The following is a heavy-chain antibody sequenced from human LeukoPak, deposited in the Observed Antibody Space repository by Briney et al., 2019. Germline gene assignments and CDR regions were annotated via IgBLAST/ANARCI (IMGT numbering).Heavy chain of an antibody. CDR2: INPNGGST. CDR1: GYTLTRYF. CDR3: ARDDGDWFDP. D-gene: IGHD3-10*01. V-gene: IGHV1-46*01. Sequence: ASVKVSCKASGYTLTRYFIHWVRQAPGQGLEWMGIINPNGGSTSYPQKFQGRVTMTRDTSTNTVYMELSSLKSEDTAVYYCARDDGDWFDPWGQGTLVTVSS. J-gene: IGHJ5*02.